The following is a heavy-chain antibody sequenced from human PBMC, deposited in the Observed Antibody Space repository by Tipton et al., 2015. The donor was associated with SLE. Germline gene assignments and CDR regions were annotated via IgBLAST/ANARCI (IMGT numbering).Heavy chain of an antibody. CDR1: GIKFSSYE. CDR3: AREGVATPDY. J-gene: IGHJ4*02. CDR2: ISSSGSTI. V-gene: IGHV3-48*03. Sequence: SLRLSCAASGIKFSSYEMNWVRQAPGKGLEWVSYISSSGSTIYYADSVKGRFTISRDNAKKSLYLQMNSLRAEDTAVYYCAREGVATPDYWGQGTLVPVSS. D-gene: IGHD4-23*01.